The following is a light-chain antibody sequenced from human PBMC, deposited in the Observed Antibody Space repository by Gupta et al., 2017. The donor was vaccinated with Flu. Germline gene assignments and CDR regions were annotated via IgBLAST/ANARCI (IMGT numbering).Light chain of an antibody. CDR3: QQEVTAPPGVT. CDR2: GAY. J-gene: IGKJ3*01. Sequence: LSLSQGETATLSCRASQSVSNNYLAWYQQKPGHAPRLLIYGAYHRAAGIQDSFSGSGCGTDFILTISRLDPEDFAVYYCQQEVTAPPGVTFGHGTKVDVK. V-gene: IGKV3-20*01. CDR1: QSVSNNY.